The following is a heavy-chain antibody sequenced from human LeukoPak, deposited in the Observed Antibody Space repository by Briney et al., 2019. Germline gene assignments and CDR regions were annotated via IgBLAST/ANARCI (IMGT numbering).Heavy chain of an antibody. D-gene: IGHD3-3*01. J-gene: IGHJ4*02. Sequence: PSGTLSLTCSVSGASLSSYYWGWIRQSPGKGLEWLGYISDTGKTEYNPSLKSRGTLSLDTSKNQFSLRLTSVTAADTAVYYCVTGYYEPFDNWGQGTLVTVSS. CDR2: ISDTGKT. V-gene: IGHV4-59*01. CDR3: VTGYYEPFDN. CDR1: GASLSSYY.